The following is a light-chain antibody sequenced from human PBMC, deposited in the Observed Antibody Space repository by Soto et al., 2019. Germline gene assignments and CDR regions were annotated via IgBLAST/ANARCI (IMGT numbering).Light chain of an antibody. CDR1: QSISSY. CDR3: QQRSNWPPMYT. V-gene: IGKV3-11*01. Sequence: EIVLTQSPATLSLSPGERATLSCRASQSISSYLAWYQHKPGQAPRLLVYDASNRATGIPARFSGSGSGTDFTLTISSLEPEDFAFYYCQQRSNWPPMYTFGQGTKQEIK. CDR2: DAS. J-gene: IGKJ2*01.